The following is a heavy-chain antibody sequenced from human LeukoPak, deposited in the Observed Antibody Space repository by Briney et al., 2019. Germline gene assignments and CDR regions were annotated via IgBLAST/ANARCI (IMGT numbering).Heavy chain of an antibody. V-gene: IGHV4-39*01. CDR1: GGSISSSSYY. Sequence: SETLSPTCTVSGGSISSSSYYWGWIRQPPGKGLEWIGSIYYSGSTYYNPSLKSRVTISVDTSKNQFSLKLSSVTAADTAVYYCASRSLSTSDYWGQGTLVTISS. D-gene: IGHD3-16*02. J-gene: IGHJ4*02. CDR2: IYYSGST. CDR3: ASRSLSTSDY.